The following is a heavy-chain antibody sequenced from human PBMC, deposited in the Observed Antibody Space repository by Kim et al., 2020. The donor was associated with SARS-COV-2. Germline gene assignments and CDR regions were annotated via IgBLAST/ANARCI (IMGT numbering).Heavy chain of an antibody. V-gene: IGHV3-33*05. D-gene: IGHD6-19*01. CDR3: ARGGGVSGWSSVKAFDI. J-gene: IGHJ3*02. Sequence: GGSLRLSCAASGFTFSSYGMHWVRQAPGKGLEWVAVISYDGSNKYYADSVKGRFTISRDNSKNTLYLQMNSLRAEDTAVYYCARGGGVSGWSSVKAFDIWGQGTMVTVSS. CDR2: ISYDGSNK. CDR1: GFTFSSYG.